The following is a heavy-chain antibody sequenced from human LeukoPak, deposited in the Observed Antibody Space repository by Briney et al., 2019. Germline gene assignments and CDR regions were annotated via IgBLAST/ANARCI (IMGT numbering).Heavy chain of an antibody. CDR3: ARLSVAAEYYFDY. J-gene: IGHJ4*02. Sequence: SGTLSLTCSVSGGSIDNHYWSWIRQPPGKGLEWIGYMYYSGITNYNPSLQGRVTISVDTSKNHFSLKLRSVTASDTAVYYCARLSVAAEYYFDYWGQGTLVTVSS. D-gene: IGHD6-6*01. V-gene: IGHV4-59*08. CDR1: GGSIDNHY. CDR2: MYYSGIT.